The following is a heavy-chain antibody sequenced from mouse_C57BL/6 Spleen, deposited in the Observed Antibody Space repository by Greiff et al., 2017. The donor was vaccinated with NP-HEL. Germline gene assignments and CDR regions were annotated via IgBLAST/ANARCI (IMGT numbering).Heavy chain of an antibody. CDR3: ARGYGSSYGYWYFDV. D-gene: IGHD1-1*01. CDR2: IDPEDGET. J-gene: IGHJ1*03. V-gene: IGHV14-2*01. Sequence: VQLKQSGAELVKPGASVKLSCTASGFNIKDYYMHWVKQRTEQGLEWIGRIDPEDGETKYAPKFQGKATITADTSSNTAYLQLSSLTSEDTAVYYCARGYGSSYGYWYFDVWGTGTTVTVSS. CDR1: GFNIKDYY.